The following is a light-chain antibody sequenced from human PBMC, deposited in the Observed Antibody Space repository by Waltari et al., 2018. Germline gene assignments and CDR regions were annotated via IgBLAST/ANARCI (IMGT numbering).Light chain of an antibody. V-gene: IGLV2-14*03. CDR2: DVT. Sequence: QSALTHPASVSGSPGQSSTIPCPGRSHDVGASTFVSWYQQHPGSTPHLMIYDVTERPSGISYRFSGSKSANTASLTISGLLPEDEAIYYCSSFTDTHTLLFGGGTTVTVL. CDR3: SSFTDTHTLL. CDR1: SHDVGASTF. J-gene: IGLJ2*01.